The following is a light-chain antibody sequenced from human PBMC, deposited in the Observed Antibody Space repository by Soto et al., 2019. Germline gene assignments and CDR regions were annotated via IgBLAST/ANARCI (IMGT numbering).Light chain of an antibody. CDR3: QQYGSQPIT. CDR2: GAS. Sequence: EIVLTQSPATLSSFPGDRVTLSCRASQSVSSRLAWYQQKSGQAPRLLISGASSRATGIPDRFSGSGSGTDFTLIISRLEPEDFALYYCQQYGSQPITFGQGTRLEIK. J-gene: IGKJ5*01. V-gene: IGKV3-20*01. CDR1: QSVSSR.